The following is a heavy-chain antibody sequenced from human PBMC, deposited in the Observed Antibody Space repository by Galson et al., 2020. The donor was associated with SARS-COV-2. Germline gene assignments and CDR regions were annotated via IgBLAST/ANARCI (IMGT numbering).Heavy chain of an antibody. CDR3: ARDPTYYDILTGYISAGLTYYYYYGMDV. CDR2: ISYDGSNK. D-gene: IGHD3-9*01. Sequence: GESLKISCAASGFTFSSYAMHWVRQAPGKGLEWVAVISYDGSNKYYADSVKGRFTISRDNSKNTLYLQMNSLRAEDTAVYYCARDPTYYDILTGYISAGLTYYYYYGMDVWGQGTTVTVSS. CDR1: GFTFSSYA. V-gene: IGHV3-30*04. J-gene: IGHJ6*02.